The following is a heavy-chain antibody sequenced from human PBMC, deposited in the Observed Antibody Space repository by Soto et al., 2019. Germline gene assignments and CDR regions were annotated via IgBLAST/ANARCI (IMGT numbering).Heavy chain of an antibody. CDR3: TRDDIVVVPAAKWDIYHHYYMAV. CDR1: GYTFTSYA. D-gene: IGHD2-2*01. V-gene: IGHV1-3*01. J-gene: IGHJ6*03. Sequence: ASVKVSCKASGYTFTSYAMHWVRHAPGQRLEWMGWINAGNGNTKYSQKFQGRVTITRDTSASTAYMELSSLRSEDTAVYYCTRDDIVVVPAAKWDIYHHYYMAVWGKGTSVTVSS. CDR2: INAGNGNT.